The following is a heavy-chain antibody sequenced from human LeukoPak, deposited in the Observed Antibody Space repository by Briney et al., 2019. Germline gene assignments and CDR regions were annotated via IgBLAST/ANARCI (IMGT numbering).Heavy chain of an antibody. Sequence: GGSLRLSCAASGFTFSSYGMHWVRQAPGKGLEWVTLIWYDGSNKYYAESVKGRFTISRDNSENTLYLQMNSLRAEDTAVYYCARDKGYSYGHAFDYWGQGTLVTASS. J-gene: IGHJ4*02. CDR2: IWYDGSNK. V-gene: IGHV3-33*01. CDR3: ARDKGYSYGHAFDY. D-gene: IGHD5-18*01. CDR1: GFTFSSYG.